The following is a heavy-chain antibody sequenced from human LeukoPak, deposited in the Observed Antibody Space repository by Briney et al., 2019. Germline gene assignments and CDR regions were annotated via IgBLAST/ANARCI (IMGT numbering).Heavy chain of an antibody. CDR2: ISGSGGST. Sequence: PGGSLRLSCAASGFTFSSYAMSWVRQAPGKGLEWVSAISGSGGSTYYADSVKGRFTISRDNSKNTLYLQMNSLRAEDTAIYYCAKVLQRFLEWFGDYWGQGTLVTVSS. CDR3: AKVLQRFLEWFGDY. J-gene: IGHJ4*02. CDR1: GFTFSSYA. V-gene: IGHV3-23*01. D-gene: IGHD3-3*01.